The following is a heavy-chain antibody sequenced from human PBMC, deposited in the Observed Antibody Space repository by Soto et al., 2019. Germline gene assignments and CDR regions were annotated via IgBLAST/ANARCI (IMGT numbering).Heavy chain of an antibody. J-gene: IGHJ3*01. CDR3: AREGGVVGPTKDAFDV. CDR2: ISNDGSRK. Sequence: QVLLVESGGGVVQPGRSLTLSCAASGFSFSSYSIHWVRQGPGKGLEWVAYISNDGSRKYYADSVKGRFTVSRDNSKNTLFMQMSSLRPDDTAVYYCAREGGVVGPTKDAFDVWGQGTMVTVSS. CDR1: GFSFSSYS. D-gene: IGHD1-26*01. V-gene: IGHV3-30-3*01.